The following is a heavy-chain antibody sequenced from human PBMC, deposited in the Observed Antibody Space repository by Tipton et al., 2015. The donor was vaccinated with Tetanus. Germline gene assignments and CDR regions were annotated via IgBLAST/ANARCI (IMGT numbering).Heavy chain of an antibody. CDR1: GGSISSSNW. CDR2: IYHSGST. Sequence: GLVKPSGTLSLTCAVSGGSISSSNWWSWVRQPPGKGLEWIGEIYHSGSTNYNPSLKSRVTISVDKSKNRFSLKLSSVTAADTAVYYCARDLSGQQLVLGAGFDPWGQGTLVTVSS. V-gene: IGHV4-4*02. CDR3: ARDLSGQQLVLGAGFDP. D-gene: IGHD6-13*01. J-gene: IGHJ5*02.